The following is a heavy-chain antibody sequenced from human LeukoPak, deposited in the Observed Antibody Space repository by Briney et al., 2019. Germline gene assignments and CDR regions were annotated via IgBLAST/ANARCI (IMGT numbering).Heavy chain of an antibody. J-gene: IGHJ4*02. D-gene: IGHD2-2*01. CDR2: ISYDGSNK. Sequence: GRSLRLSCAASGFTFSSYAMHWVRQAPGKGLEWVAVISYDGSNKYYADSAKGRFTISRDNSKNTLYLQMNSLRAEDTAVYYCARSSCSSTSCPPVYFDYWGQGTLVTVSS. CDR1: GFTFSSYA. V-gene: IGHV3-30*04. CDR3: ARSSCSSTSCPPVYFDY.